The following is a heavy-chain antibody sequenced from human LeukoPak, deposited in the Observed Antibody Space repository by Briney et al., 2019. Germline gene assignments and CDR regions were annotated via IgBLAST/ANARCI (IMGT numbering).Heavy chain of an antibody. D-gene: IGHD3-10*01. CDR1: GFTFNTYG. J-gene: IGHJ4*02. CDR3: ARGGVDYYGSGTYYLMYYFDY. Sequence: PGGTLRLSCAASGFTFNTYGMSWVRQAPGGGGECVSGISGSGGATHYAHSVKGRLTISRDDPHNTLYLQMNSLRAEDTAVYFCARGGVDYYGSGTYYLMYYFDYWGQGALVTVSS. CDR2: ISGSGGAT. V-gene: IGHV3-23*01.